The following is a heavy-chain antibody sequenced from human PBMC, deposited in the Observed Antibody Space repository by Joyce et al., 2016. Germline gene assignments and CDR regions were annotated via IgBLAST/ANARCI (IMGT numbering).Heavy chain of an antibody. Sequence: QVQLQESGPGLVKTSQTLSLTCTVSGGSINIGGYYWTWVRQYPGKGLGWIGYIYYSARTYYSPSLKSRVILSIDSSTNQFSLNLTSVTAADTAMYYCLVLTDYDVNVWGQGTKVTVSS. CDR2: IYYSART. V-gene: IGHV4-31*03. D-gene: IGHD3-9*01. CDR3: LVLTDYDVNV. J-gene: IGHJ6*02. CDR1: GGSINIGGYY.